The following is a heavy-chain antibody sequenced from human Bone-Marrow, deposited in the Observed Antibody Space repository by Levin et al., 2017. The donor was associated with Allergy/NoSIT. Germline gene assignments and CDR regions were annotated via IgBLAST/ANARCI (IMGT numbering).Heavy chain of an antibody. J-gene: IGHJ4*02. D-gene: IGHD3-16*01. CDR1: GFTFSSYG. CDR3: ARVYDSYYFDY. Sequence: LSLTCAASGFTFSSYGMHWVRQAPGKGLGWVALISYDGSDKYYADSVKGRFTISRDKSKNTVYLQMNSLRTEDTAVYYCARVYDSYYFDYWGQGTLVTVSS. CDR2: ISYDGSDK. V-gene: IGHV3-30*03.